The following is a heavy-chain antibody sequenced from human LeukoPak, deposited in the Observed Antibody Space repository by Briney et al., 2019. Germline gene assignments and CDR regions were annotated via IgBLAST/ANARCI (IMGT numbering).Heavy chain of an antibody. V-gene: IGHV3-74*01. CDR3: ASELVVGY. CDR2: INSDGSTT. J-gene: IGHJ4*02. D-gene: IGHD1-26*01. Sequence: GGSLRLSRAASGFTFSSYWMYWVRQAPGKGLVFVPRINSDGSTTNYAGSVKGRFTISRDNAKNTLYLQMDSLRDEDTAVYYCASELVVGYWGLGTLVTVSS. CDR1: GFTFSSYW.